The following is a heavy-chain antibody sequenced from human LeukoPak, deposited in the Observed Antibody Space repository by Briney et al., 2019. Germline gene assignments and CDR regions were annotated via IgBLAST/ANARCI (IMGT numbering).Heavy chain of an antibody. CDR2: IRHDGTNK. D-gene: IGHD2-2*01. CDR1: GFTFSSYD. V-gene: IGHV3-30*02. CDR3: AKVGYCSDSRCYQFDY. J-gene: IGHJ4*02. Sequence: GGSLRLSCAASGFTFSSYDMHWVRQAPGKGLEWVAFIRHDGTNKYYADFVKGRFTISRDNSKKTLFLQMSSLKAEDTAMYYCAKVGYCSDSRCYQFDYWGQGTLVTVSS.